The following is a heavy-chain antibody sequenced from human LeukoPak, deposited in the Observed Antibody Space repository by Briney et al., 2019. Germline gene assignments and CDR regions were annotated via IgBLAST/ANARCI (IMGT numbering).Heavy chain of an antibody. CDR2: IDPNTGDT. CDR3: ARLGLHGSGTYYFFNY. J-gene: IGHJ4*02. V-gene: IGHV1-2*06. D-gene: IGHD3-10*01. Sequence: ASVTVSCKASGQSLTGYFIHWVRQAPGQGLEWVGRIDPNTGDTIYAQNFQGRVTVTSATSISTAYMELSRLTSDDTAVYFCARLGLHGSGTYYFFNYWGQGTLVTVSS. CDR1: GQSLTGYF.